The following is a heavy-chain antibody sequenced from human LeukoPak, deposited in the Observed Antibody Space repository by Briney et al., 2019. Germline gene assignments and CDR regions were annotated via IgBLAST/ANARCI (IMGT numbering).Heavy chain of an antibody. D-gene: IGHD2-8*01. CDR2: IYSSGST. CDR1: GGSISSYS. J-gene: IGHJ4*02. Sequence: SETLSLTCTVSGGSISSYSLSWIRKPAGKGLEWIGHIYSSGSTNYNPSLRSRVTISVDASKNQFSLKLSSVTAADTAVYYCARPFCTNGVCYLAYWGQGTLVTVSS. V-gene: IGHV4-4*07. CDR3: ARPFCTNGVCYLAY.